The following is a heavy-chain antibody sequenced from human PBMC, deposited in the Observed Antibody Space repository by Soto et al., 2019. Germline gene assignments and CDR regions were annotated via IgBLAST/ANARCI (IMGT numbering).Heavy chain of an antibody. D-gene: IGHD2-15*01. J-gene: IGHJ5*02. Sequence: QVQLQQWGAGLLKPSETLSLTCAVYGGSFSGYYWSWIRQPPGKGLEWIGEINHSGSTNYNPSLKSRVTISVDTSKNQFSLKLSSVTAADTAVYYCATGPTVVAATLGILFDPWGQGTLVTVSS. CDR3: ATGPTVVAATLGILFDP. CDR1: GGSFSGYY. CDR2: INHSGST. V-gene: IGHV4-34*01.